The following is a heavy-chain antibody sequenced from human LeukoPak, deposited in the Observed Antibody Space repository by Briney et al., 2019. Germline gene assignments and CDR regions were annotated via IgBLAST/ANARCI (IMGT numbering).Heavy chain of an antibody. Sequence: ASVKVSCKASGGSFSSYGISWVRQAPGQGLEWMGWISAYNGNTNYAQKLQGRVTMTTDTSTSTAYMELRSLRSDDTAVYYCAITTRSDYDFSFDPWGQGTLVTVSS. V-gene: IGHV1-18*01. CDR2: ISAYNGNT. D-gene: IGHD3-3*01. J-gene: IGHJ5*02. CDR1: GGSFSSYG. CDR3: AITTRSDYDFSFDP.